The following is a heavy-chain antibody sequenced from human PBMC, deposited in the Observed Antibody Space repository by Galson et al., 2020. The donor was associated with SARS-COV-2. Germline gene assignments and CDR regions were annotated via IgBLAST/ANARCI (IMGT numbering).Heavy chain of an antibody. CDR2: IHGGGLT. CDR3: ARDSHSGGRADS. CDR1: GFSVSDNS. J-gene: IGHJ5*01. D-gene: IGHD1-26*01. Sequence: GGSLRLSCAASGFSVSDNSVSWVRQAPGKGLEWVSIIHGGGLTYYADSVKGRFTISRDNSKNALYLQMNSLRAEDTAVYYCARDSHSGGRADSWGQGTLVIVSS. V-gene: IGHV3-53*01.